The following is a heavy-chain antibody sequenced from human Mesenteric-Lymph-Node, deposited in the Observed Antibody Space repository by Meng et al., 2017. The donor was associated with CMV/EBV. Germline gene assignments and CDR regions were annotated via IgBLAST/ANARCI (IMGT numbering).Heavy chain of an antibody. V-gene: IGHV3-21*01. Sequence: GESLKISCAASGFAFNEYEMNWVRQAPGKGLEWVSSITSSSSYTYYADSVKGRFTISRDNAKNSLYLQMNSLRDEDTAVFYCARDMSSNWNDYYYYAMDVWGQGTTVTVSS. CDR2: ITSSSSYT. D-gene: IGHD1-20*01. CDR1: GFAFNEYE. J-gene: IGHJ6*02. CDR3: ARDMSSNWNDYYYYAMDV.